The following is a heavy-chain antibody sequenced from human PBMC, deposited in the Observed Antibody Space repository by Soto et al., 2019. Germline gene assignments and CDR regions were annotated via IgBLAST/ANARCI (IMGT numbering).Heavy chain of an antibody. CDR1: GYPFTDYY. CDR3: ARVGVSGTFDY. V-gene: IGHV1-2*02. D-gene: IGHD1-1*01. CDR2: ISPNRGGT. Sequence: XPVKVASKASGYPFTDYYIRWVRQAPGQGLEWMGWISPNRGGTNYAQKFQCRVTMTRDTSISTAYMDLSRLRSDDTAVYYCARVGVSGTFDYWGQGTLVTVS. J-gene: IGHJ4*02.